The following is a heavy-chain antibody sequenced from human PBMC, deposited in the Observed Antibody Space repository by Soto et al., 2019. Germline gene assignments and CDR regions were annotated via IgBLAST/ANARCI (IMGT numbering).Heavy chain of an antibody. D-gene: IGHD1-26*01. CDR1: GGSISSYY. Sequence: SETLSLTCTVSGGSISSYYWSWIRQPPGKGLEWIGDIYYSGSTNYNPSIKSRVTISVDTSKKQFSRKLSSLTASDTAVYYCASVSFVVATVSYSGKGTLVIVSS. CDR2: IYYSGST. V-gene: IGHV4-59*01. CDR3: ASVSFVVATVSY. J-gene: IGHJ1*01.